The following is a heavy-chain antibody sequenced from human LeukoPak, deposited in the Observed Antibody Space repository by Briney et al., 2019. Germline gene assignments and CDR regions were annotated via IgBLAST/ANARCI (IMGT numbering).Heavy chain of an antibody. D-gene: IGHD2-15*01. Sequence: PGGSLRLSCAASGFIFSNHWMTWVRQAPGKGLEWVANINERGSETYYADYVKGRFTISRDNTKKSLFLQLNSLSVEDTAMYYRAKDYSFSNFNWGQGTLVTVSS. CDR2: INERGSET. CDR3: AKDYSFSNFN. CDR1: GFIFSNHW. V-gene: IGHV3-7*01. J-gene: IGHJ4*02.